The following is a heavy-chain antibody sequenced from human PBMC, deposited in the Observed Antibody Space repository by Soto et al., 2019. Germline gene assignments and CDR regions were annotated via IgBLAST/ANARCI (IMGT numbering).Heavy chain of an antibody. V-gene: IGHV3-66*01. J-gene: IGHJ3*02. CDR3: ARDFKTEGRAFDI. Sequence: EVQLVESGGGLVQPGGSLRLSCAASGFTVSSNYMSWVRQAPGKGLEWVSVIYSGGSTYYADSVKGRFTISRDNSKNTLYLQMNSLRAEDTAVSYCARDFKTEGRAFDIWGQGTMVTVSS. CDR2: IYSGGST. CDR1: GFTVSSNY.